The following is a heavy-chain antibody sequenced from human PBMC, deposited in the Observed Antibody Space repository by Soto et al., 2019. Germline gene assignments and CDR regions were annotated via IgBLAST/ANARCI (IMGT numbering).Heavy chain of an antibody. CDR2: IYWDDDK. CDR1: GFSLSTSGVG. D-gene: IGHD2-15*01. CDR3: AHTNRPIEVVAARRLSFDY. J-gene: IGHJ4*02. Sequence: GSGPTLVNPTQTLTLTCTFSGFSLSTSGVGVGWVRQPPGKALEWLALIYWDDDKRYSPSLKSRLTITKDTSKNQVVLTMTNMDPVDTATYYCAHTNRPIEVVAARRLSFDYWGQGTLVTVSS. V-gene: IGHV2-5*02.